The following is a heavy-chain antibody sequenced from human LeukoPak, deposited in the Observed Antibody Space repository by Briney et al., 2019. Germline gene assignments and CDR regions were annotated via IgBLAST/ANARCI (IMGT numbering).Heavy chain of an antibody. Sequence: GGSLRLSCAASGFTFSSYWMHWVRQAPGKGLVWVSGISWNSGSIGYADSVKGRFTISRDNAKNSLYLQMNSLRAEDMALYYCAKGYGSSWYPLWFDPWGQGTPVTVSS. CDR3: AKGYGSSWYPLWFDP. J-gene: IGHJ5*02. CDR2: ISWNSGSI. CDR1: GFTFSSYW. V-gene: IGHV3-9*03. D-gene: IGHD6-13*01.